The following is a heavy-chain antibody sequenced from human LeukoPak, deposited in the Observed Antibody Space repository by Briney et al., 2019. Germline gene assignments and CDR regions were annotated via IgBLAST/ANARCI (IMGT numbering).Heavy chain of an antibody. D-gene: IGHD2-21*02. V-gene: IGHV4-38-2*02. J-gene: IGHJ4*02. CDR3: ARSIVVVTAPFDY. CDR1: GYSISSGYY. CDR2: IYHSGST. Sequence: SETLSLTCTVSGYSISSGYYWGWIRQPPGKGLEWIGSIYHSGSTYYNPSLKSRVTISVDTSKNQFSLKLSSVTAADTAVYYCARSIVVVTAPFDYWGQGTLVTVSS.